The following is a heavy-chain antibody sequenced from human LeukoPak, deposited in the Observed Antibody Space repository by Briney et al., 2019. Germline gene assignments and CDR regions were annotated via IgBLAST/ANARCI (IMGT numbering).Heavy chain of an antibody. CDR2: IISDGTST. V-gene: IGHV3-74*01. Sequence: PGRSLRLSCAASGFTFSSYRMHWVRQVPGKGLVWVSRIISDGTSTSYADSVKGRFTISRDNAKNTLYLQMNSLRVEDTAVYYCARGRRDGYNNFDYWGQGTLVTVSS. CDR1: GFTFSSYR. D-gene: IGHD5-24*01. J-gene: IGHJ4*02. CDR3: ARGRRDGYNNFDY.